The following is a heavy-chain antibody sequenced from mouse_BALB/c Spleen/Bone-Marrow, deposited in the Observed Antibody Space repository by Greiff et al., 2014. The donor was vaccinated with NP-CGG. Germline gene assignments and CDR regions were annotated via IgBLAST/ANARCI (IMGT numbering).Heavy chain of an antibody. J-gene: IGHJ4*01. V-gene: IGHV5-6*01. Sequence: EVKLVESGGDLVKPGGSLKLSCAASGFTFSNYGMSWVRQTPDKRLEWVATISSGGSYTYFPDSVKGRFTISRDNAKNTLYLQMNSLKSVDAAMYYCARLTPDYAMDYWGQGTSVTVSS. CDR1: GFTFSNYG. CDR2: ISSGGSYT. CDR3: ARLTPDYAMDY. D-gene: IGHD1-3*01.